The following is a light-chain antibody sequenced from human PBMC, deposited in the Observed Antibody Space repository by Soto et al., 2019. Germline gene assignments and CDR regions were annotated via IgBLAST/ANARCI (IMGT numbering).Light chain of an antibody. CDR2: GAS. V-gene: IGKV3-20*01. J-gene: IGKJ5*01. CDR3: QQYGSSPPLT. CDR1: QSVSSSY. Sequence: EIVLTQSPGTLSLSPGERATLSCRASQSVSSSYLAWYQQKPGQAPRLLIYGASSRATGIPDRFSGSGSGTDFTLTISRVEPEDFAVYYCQQYGSSPPLTFRQGIRLEI.